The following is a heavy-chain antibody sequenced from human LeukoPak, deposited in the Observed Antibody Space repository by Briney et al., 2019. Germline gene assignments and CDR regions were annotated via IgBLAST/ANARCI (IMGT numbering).Heavy chain of an antibody. CDR3: AKYYGSGSYHYYYMDV. CDR1: GFTFSTYA. J-gene: IGHJ6*03. CDR2: ISFDGNNK. D-gene: IGHD3-10*01. Sequence: PGGSLRLSCAASGFTFSTYAMHWVRQAPGKGLEWVAVISFDGNNKYYADSVKGRFTISRDSSKNTLYLQMNSLRAEDTAVYYCAKYYGSGSYHYYYMDVWGKGTTVTISS. V-gene: IGHV3-30*04.